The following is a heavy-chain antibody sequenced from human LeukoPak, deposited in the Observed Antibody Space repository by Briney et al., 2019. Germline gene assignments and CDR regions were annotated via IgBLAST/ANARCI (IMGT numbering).Heavy chain of an antibody. V-gene: IGHV3-23*01. CDR2: ISGGGGET. J-gene: IGHJ4*02. CDR3: ARGDSNFGSGSRSFEY. Sequence: PGGSLRLSCAASGSTFTNYFSTYAMHWVRQPPGKGLGWLSGISGGGGETFYADSVKGRFTISRDNPRNTVYLQMTSMRVEGTATYYCARGDSNFGSGSRSFEYWGQGALVTVSS. CDR1: GSTFTNYFSTYA. D-gene: IGHD3-10*01.